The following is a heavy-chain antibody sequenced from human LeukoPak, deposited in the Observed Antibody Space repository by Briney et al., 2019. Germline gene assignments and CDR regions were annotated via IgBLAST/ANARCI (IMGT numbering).Heavy chain of an antibody. D-gene: IGHD6-19*01. V-gene: IGHV3-23*01. Sequence: PGGALRLSCAASGFTFSSYAMSWVRQAPGKGLEWVSAISGSGGSTYYADSVKGRFTISRDNSKNTLYLQMNSLRAEDAAVYYCAKEWQWLVLLNFDYWGQGTLVTVSS. J-gene: IGHJ4*02. CDR2: ISGSGGST. CDR3: AKEWQWLVLLNFDY. CDR1: GFTFSSYA.